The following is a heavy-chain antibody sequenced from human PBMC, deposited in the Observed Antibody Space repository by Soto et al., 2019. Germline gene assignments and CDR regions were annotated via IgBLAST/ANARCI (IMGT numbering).Heavy chain of an antibody. V-gene: IGHV4-4*02. CDR3: ARDPPDYGNAFDI. D-gene: IGHD4-17*01. Sequence: QVQLQESGPGLVKPSGTLSLTCAVSGGSISSSNWWSWVRQPPGKGLEWIGEIYHSGSTNYNPSLKSRVTISLDKSKTQFSLQLSSVPAADTAVYYCARDPPDYGNAFDIWGQGTMVTVSS. J-gene: IGHJ3*02. CDR2: IYHSGST. CDR1: GGSISSSNW.